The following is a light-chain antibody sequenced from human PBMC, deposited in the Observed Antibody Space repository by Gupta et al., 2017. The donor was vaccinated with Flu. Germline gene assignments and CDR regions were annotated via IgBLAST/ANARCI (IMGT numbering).Light chain of an antibody. V-gene: IGKV3-20*01. CDR1: QSVSSSY. Sequence: GSLALSPGERATRSCRASQSVSSSYLAWYQQKPGQAPRLLIYGASSRATGMPDRFSGSGSGTDFTLTISRLEPEDFAMYYCQHYCSSPYTFGQGTKLEIK. J-gene: IGKJ2*01. CDR3: QHYCSSPYT. CDR2: GAS.